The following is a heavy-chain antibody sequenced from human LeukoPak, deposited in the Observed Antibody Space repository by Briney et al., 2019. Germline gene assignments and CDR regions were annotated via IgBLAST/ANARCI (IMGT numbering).Heavy chain of an antibody. J-gene: IGHJ3*02. Sequence: GSLSLSCAASGFTFKTYSMNWVRQAPGKGLEWVSSISGSGSEIYYPDSMKGRFTISRDNAKNSLYLEMTSLTAEDTAVYYCARRTYPNDAFDIWGQGTMVSVSS. V-gene: IGHV3-21*01. D-gene: IGHD1-7*01. CDR1: GFTFKTYS. CDR2: ISGSGSEI. CDR3: ARRTYPNDAFDI.